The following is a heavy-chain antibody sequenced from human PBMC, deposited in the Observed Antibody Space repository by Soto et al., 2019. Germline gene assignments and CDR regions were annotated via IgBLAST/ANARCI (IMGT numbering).Heavy chain of an antibody. D-gene: IGHD5-12*01. CDR2: INHSGST. V-gene: IGHV4-34*01. Sequence: QVQLQQWGAGLLKPSETLSLTCAVYGGSFSGYYWSWIRQPPGKGLEWIGEINHSGSTNYNPSLKGRVTISVDTSKNQFSLKLSSVTAADTAVYYCARGFAIRYSGRIFDYWGQGTLVTVSS. J-gene: IGHJ4*02. CDR1: GGSFSGYY. CDR3: ARGFAIRYSGRIFDY.